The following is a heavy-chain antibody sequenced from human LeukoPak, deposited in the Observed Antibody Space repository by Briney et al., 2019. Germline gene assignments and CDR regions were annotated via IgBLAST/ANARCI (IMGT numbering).Heavy chain of an antibody. V-gene: IGHV1-2*02. D-gene: IGHD3-3*01. CDR2: INPNSGGT. J-gene: IGHJ3*02. Sequence: ASVKVSCKASGYTFTGYYMHWVRQAPGQGLEWMGWINPNSGGTNYAQKFQGRVTMTRDTSISTAYMELSRLRSDDTAVYYCARGRGYYDFWSGYYTGRTRNAFDIWGQGTMVTVSS. CDR3: ARGRGYYDFWSGYYTGRTRNAFDI. CDR1: GYTFTGYY.